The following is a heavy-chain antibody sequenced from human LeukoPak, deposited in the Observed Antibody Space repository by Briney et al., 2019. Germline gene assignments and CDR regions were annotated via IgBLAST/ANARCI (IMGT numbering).Heavy chain of an antibody. J-gene: IGHJ6*03. CDR1: GGSISSYY. D-gene: IGHD3-3*01. V-gene: IGHV4-4*09. CDR3: ARGGKYYDFWSGYHPYYYYYMDV. CDR2: IYTSGST. Sequence: PSETLSLTCTVSGGSISSYYWSWIRQPPGKGLEWIGYIYTSGSTNYNPSPKSRVTISVDTSKNQFSLKLSSVTAADTAVYYCARGGKYYDFWSGYHPYYYYYMDVWGKGTTVTVSS.